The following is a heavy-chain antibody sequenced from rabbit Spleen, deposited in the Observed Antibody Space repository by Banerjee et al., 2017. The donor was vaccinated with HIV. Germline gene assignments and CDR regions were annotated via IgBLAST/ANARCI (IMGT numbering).Heavy chain of an antibody. V-gene: IGHV1S7*01. D-gene: IGHD7-1*01. CDR2: IYAGSSGST. J-gene: IGHJ6*01. CDR3: ARDRKFPGYSIVAPYYGMDL. CDR1: GFSLSSSY. Sequence: EGGLVKPGGSLELCCKASGFSLSSSYWICWVRQAPGKGLEWFGCIYAGSSGSTYYASWVNGRFTLSRDIDQSTGCLQLNSLTAADTAMYYCARDRKFPGYSIVAPYYGMDLWGPGTLVTVS.